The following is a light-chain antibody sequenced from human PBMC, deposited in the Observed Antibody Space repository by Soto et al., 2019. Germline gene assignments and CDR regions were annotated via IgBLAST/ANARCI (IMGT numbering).Light chain of an antibody. Sequence: QSALTQPASVSGSPGQSITISCTGTSSDVGGYSYVSWYQQHPGKAPKLMFYEVSNRPSGVSSRFSASKAGNTASLTISGLHAEDEAHYYCSSYTSSNTVEFGGGTKLTVL. CDR3: SSYTSSNTVE. V-gene: IGLV2-14*01. J-gene: IGLJ2*01. CDR2: EVS. CDR1: SSDVGGYSY.